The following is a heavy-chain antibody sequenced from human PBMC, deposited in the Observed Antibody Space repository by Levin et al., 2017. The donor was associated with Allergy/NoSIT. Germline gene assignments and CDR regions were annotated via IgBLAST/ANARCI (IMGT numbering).Heavy chain of an antibody. J-gene: IGHJ4*02. D-gene: IGHD6-6*01. V-gene: IGHV3-23*01. Sequence: GESLKISCVASGFTFSNYAMSWVRQAPGKGLEWVSHSLADRFTISRAESMNTLYLQMNNLSTDATAVYYCAEAGRAAARTVDCWGQGPLVTV. CDR1: GFTFSNYA. CDR3: AEAGRAAARTVDC.